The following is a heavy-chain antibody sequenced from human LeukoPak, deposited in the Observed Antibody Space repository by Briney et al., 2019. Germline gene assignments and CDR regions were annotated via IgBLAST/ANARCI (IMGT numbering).Heavy chain of an antibody. Sequence: PGGPLRLSCGASGLPESSNYKMGLRHATGKALEWGSVIYSGGSTYYADSVKGRYTISRDNSKNTLYLQMNSLRAEDTAVYYCARADYGDYEIPDKYYFDYWGQGTLVTVSS. V-gene: IGHV3-66*01. D-gene: IGHD4-17*01. CDR1: GLPESSNY. J-gene: IGHJ4*02. CDR2: IYSGGST. CDR3: ARADYGDYEIPDKYYFDY.